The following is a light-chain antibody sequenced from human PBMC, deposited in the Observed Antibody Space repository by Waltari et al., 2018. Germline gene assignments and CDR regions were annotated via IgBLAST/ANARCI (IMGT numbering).Light chain of an antibody. CDR3: SSYTSSSTS. Sequence: QSALTQPASVSGSPGQSITISCTGTSSDVGGYNFVSWYQQHPGKAPKLMIYDVSKRPSGVYNRCSGSKSGKPASRTISGLQAEDEADYYCSSYTSSSTSFGGGTKLTVL. V-gene: IGLV2-14*01. CDR2: DVS. CDR1: SSDVGGYNF. J-gene: IGLJ3*02.